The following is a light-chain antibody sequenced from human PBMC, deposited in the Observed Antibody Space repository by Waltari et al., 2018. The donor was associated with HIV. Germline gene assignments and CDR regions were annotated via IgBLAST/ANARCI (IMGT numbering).Light chain of an antibody. J-gene: IGLJ3*02. CDR3: CSYATSSILL. CDR1: SSGIGRYNL. CDR2: EVT. V-gene: IGLV2-23*02. Sequence: QSALTQPASVSGSPGQSITISCTGTSSGIGRYNLVSWYQQHPGEAPRLMIYEVTKRTSSVSNRFSGSKSGNTASLSISGLQAEYEADYYCCSYATSSILLFGGGTKLTVL.